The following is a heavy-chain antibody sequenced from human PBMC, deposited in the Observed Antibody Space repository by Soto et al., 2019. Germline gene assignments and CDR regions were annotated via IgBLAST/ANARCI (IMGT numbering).Heavy chain of an antibody. CDR1: GYTFTSYA. D-gene: IGHD3-9*01. CDR3: ARVTSYYYVDY. V-gene: IGHV1-3*01. Sequence: ASVKVSCKASGYTFTSYAMNWVRQAPGQRLEWMGWINAGNGNTKYSQKFQGRVTITRDTSASTAYMELSSLRSEDTAVYYCARVTSYYYVDYWGQGTLVTVSS. CDR2: INAGNGNT. J-gene: IGHJ4*02.